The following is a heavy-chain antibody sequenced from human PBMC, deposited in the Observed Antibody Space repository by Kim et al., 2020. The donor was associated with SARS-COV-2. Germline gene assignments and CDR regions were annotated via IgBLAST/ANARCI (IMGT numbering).Heavy chain of an antibody. J-gene: IGHJ3*02. V-gene: IGHV3-23*03. CDR2: IYSGGDST. Sequence: GGSLRLSCAASGFTFSNYAMSWVRQAPGKGLECVSVIYSGGDSTFYADSVKGRFTISRDNSKNTLSLQMNSLRAEDTAGYYCAKDHKQHTDALDIWGQGTMVTVSS. CDR1: GFTFSNYA. CDR3: AKDHKQHTDALDI. D-gene: IGHD6-13*01.